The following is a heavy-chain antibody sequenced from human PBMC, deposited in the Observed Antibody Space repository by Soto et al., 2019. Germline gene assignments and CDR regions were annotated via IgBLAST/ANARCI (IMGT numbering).Heavy chain of an antibody. CDR1: GFTFSSYA. CDR2: ISYDGSNK. CDR3: ARMRHSYGTDYGMDV. D-gene: IGHD5-18*01. J-gene: IGHJ6*02. V-gene: IGHV3-30-3*01. Sequence: QVQLVESGGGVVQPGRSLRLSCAASGFTFSSYAMHWVRQAPGKGLEWVAVISYDGSNKYYADSVKGRFTISRDNSKNTLYLQMNSLRAEDTGVYYCARMRHSYGTDYGMDVWGQGTTVTVSS.